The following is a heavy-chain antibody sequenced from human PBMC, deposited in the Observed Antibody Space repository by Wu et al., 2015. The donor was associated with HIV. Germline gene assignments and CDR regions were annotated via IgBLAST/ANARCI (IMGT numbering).Heavy chain of an antibody. D-gene: IGHD3-10*01. V-gene: IGHV1-24*01. Sequence: HDQLVQSGAEVKKPGASVKVSCKVSGYTLSKLSMHWVRQTPGKGLEWMGGFDPKDGEIVYAQNFQGRLTMTEDTSTDTAYVELRSLRFEDTAVYYCTTLRGGYYAGSDIPAAFDIWDQGTMVTVSP. CDR3: TTLRGGYYAGSDIPAAFDI. CDR1: GYTLSKLS. CDR2: FDPKDGEI. J-gene: IGHJ3*02.